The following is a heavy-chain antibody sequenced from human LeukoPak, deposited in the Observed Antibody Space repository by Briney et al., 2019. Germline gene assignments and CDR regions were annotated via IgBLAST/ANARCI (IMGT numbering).Heavy chain of an antibody. CDR1: GGSFSGYY. V-gene: IGHV4-34*01. J-gene: IGHJ3*01. CDR2: INHSGST. Sequence: PSETLSLTCAVYGGSFSGYYWSWIRQPPGKGLEWIGEINHSGSTNYNPSLKSRVTISVDTSKNQFSLKLSSVTAADTAVYFCARGPYSYDSSGAFDVWGQGTMVTVSS. D-gene: IGHD3-22*01. CDR3: ARGPYSYDSSGAFDV.